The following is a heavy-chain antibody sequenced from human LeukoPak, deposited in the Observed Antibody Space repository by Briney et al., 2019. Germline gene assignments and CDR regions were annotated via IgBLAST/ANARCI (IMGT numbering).Heavy chain of an antibody. CDR2: ISYDGSNK. J-gene: IGHJ4*02. CDR3: ARVAGYSSSWYRESGDYYFDY. V-gene: IGHV3-30*03. CDR1: GFSFSSYG. D-gene: IGHD6-13*01. Sequence: GGSLRLSCAASGFSFSSYGMHWVRQAPGKGLEWVAVISYDGSNKYYADSVKGRFTISRDNSKNTLYLQMNSLRAEDTAVYYCARVAGYSSSWYRESGDYYFDYWGQGTLVTVSS.